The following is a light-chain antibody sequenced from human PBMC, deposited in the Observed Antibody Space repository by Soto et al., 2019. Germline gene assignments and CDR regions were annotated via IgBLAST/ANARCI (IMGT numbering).Light chain of an antibody. CDR1: GGDVGGYNY. CDR3: SSYAGFNNYV. J-gene: IGLJ1*01. Sequence: QSALTQPPSASGSPGQSVTISCTGTGGDVGGYNYVSWYQQHPGKVPRLIIYDVNKRPSGVPDRFSGSKSDNTASLTVSGLQAEDEADYYCSSYAGFNNYVFGTGTKVTGL. V-gene: IGLV2-8*01. CDR2: DVN.